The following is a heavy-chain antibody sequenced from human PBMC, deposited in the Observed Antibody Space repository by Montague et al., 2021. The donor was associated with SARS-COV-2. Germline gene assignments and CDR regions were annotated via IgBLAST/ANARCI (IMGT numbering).Heavy chain of an antibody. CDR1: GGSISSSSYY. Sequence: SETLSLTCTVSGGSISSSSYYWGWIRQPPGKGLEWIGSIYYSGSTYYNPSLKSRVTISVDTSKNQFSLKLSSVTAADTAVYYCAREVCQRPNTYYYYYGMDVWGQGTTVTVSS. V-gene: IGHV4-39*07. J-gene: IGHJ6*02. CDR3: AREVCQRPNTYYYYYGMDV. D-gene: IGHD6-25*01. CDR2: IYYSGST.